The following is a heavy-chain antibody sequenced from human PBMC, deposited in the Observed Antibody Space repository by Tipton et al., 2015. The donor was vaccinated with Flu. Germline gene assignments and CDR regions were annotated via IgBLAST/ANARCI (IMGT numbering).Heavy chain of an antibody. J-gene: IGHJ3*01. Sequence: TLSLTCTVSGGSIRNYYWSWIRQPAGKGLEWIGRISHSGSTNYNASLNGRVTMSVDPSKGQLSLRLGSATAADTAKYYCARDLRGYSGYTGGDAFDVWGQGTMATVSS. V-gene: IGHV4-4*07. CDR1: GGSIRNYY. CDR3: ARDLRGYSGYTGGDAFDV. CDR2: ISHSGST. D-gene: IGHD5-12*01.